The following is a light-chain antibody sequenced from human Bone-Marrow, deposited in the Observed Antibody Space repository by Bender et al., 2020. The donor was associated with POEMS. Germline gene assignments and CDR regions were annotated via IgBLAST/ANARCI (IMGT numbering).Light chain of an antibody. V-gene: IGLV2-23*02. CDR3: CSYAGSSTVI. Sequence: QSALTQPASVSGSPGQSITISCTGTSSDVGSYNLVSWYQQHPGKAPKVVIYEVNKRPSGVSDRFSGTKSANTASLTISGLQAEDEADYYCCSYAGSSTVIFGGGTKLTVL. CDR1: SSDVGSYNL. J-gene: IGLJ2*01. CDR2: EVN.